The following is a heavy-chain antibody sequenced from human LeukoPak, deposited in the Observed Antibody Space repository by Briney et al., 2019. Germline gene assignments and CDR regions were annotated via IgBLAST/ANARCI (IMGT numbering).Heavy chain of an antibody. CDR3: ARVYSSSWYTSEYFQH. D-gene: IGHD6-13*01. CDR2: INHSGST. J-gene: IGHJ1*01. CDR1: GGSFSGYY. V-gene: IGHV4-34*01. Sequence: SETLSLTCAVYGGSFSGYYWSWIRQPPGKGLEWIGEINHSGSTNYNPSIKSRVTISVDTSKNQFSLKLSSVTAADTAVYYCARVYSSSWYTSEYFQHWGQGTLVTVSS.